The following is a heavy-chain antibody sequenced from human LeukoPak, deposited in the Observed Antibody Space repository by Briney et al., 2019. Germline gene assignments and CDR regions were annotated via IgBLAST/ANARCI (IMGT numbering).Heavy chain of an antibody. V-gene: IGHV1-8*01. CDR2: MNPNSGNT. Sequence: ASVKVSCKAFGYTFTSYDINWVRQATGQGLEWMGWMNPNSGNTGYAQKFQGRVTMTRNTSISTAYMELSSLRSEDTAVYYCARSRSYRNWFDPWGQGTLVTVSS. CDR3: ARSRSYRNWFDP. CDR1: GYTFTSYD. J-gene: IGHJ5*02. D-gene: IGHD2-2*01.